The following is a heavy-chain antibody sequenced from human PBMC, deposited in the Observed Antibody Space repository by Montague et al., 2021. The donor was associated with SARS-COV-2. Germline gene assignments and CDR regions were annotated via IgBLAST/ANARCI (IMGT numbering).Heavy chain of an antibody. D-gene: IGHD3-16*01. V-gene: IGHV4-39*01. CDR3: ARLGDMAIIPPVH. J-gene: IGHJ4*02. CDR2: VCYGTT. CDR1: GDSLRRSAYN. Sequence: SETLSLTCTVSGDSLRRSAYNWGWYRRRPGKGLDWFAGVCYGTTTYNRXXKSGVIISVETPTNQFSLELYSVPAADTAVYFCARLGDMAIIPPVHWGQGTGVTVSS.